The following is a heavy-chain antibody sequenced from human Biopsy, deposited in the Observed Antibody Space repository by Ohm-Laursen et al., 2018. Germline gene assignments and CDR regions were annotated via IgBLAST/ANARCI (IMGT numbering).Heavy chain of an antibody. J-gene: IGHJ4*02. Sequence: ILSLTCTVSGVSINTGGYYWTWIRQHPGTGLEWIGYIHYSGNTLYNPYLKSRLTISVDTSRNQFSLKLTSVTAADTALYYCTRAGGGKIYGLWGQGTLVTVSS. CDR3: TRAGGGKIYGL. D-gene: IGHD3-16*01. CDR2: IHYSGNT. V-gene: IGHV4-31*03. CDR1: GVSINTGGYY.